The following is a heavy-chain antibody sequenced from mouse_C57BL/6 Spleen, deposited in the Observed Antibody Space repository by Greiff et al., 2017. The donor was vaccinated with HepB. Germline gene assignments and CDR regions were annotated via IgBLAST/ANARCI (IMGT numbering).Heavy chain of an antibody. V-gene: IGHV1-15*01. CDR3: TRLRDYGNYVKDAMDY. Sequence: VQLQQSGAELVRPGASVTLSCKASGYTFTDYEMHWVKQTPVHGLEWIGAIDPETGGTAYNQKFKGKAILTADKSSSTAYMELRSLTSEDSAVYYCTRLRDYGNYVKDAMDYWGQGTSVTVSS. J-gene: IGHJ4*01. CDR1: GYTFTDYE. D-gene: IGHD2-1*01. CDR2: IDPETGGT.